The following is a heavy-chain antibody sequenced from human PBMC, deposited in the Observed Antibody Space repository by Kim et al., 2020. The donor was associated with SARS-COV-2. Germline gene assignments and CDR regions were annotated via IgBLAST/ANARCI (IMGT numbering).Heavy chain of an antibody. V-gene: IGHV3-43*01. CDR3: AKARDSGYYYYYMDV. J-gene: IGHJ6*03. Sequence: AVKGRFTISRDNSKNSLHLQMNSLRTEDTAVYYCAKARDSGYYYYYMDVWGKGTTVTVSS. D-gene: IGHD1-26*01.